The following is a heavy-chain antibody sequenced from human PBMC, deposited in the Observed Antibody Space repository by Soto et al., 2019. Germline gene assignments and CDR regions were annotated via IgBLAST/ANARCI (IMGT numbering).Heavy chain of an antibody. J-gene: IGHJ6*02. D-gene: IGHD3-9*01. CDR2: IYPGDSDT. CDR1: CYSFTRYW. Sequence: GESLKISCKGSCYSFTRYWIGWVRQMPGKGLEWMGIIYPGDSDTRYSLSFQGQVTISADKSISTAYLQWSSLKASDTAMYYCAREGYDILTGYYKTYYYYGMDVWGQGTTVTVSS. V-gene: IGHV5-51*01. CDR3: AREGYDILTGYYKTYYYYGMDV.